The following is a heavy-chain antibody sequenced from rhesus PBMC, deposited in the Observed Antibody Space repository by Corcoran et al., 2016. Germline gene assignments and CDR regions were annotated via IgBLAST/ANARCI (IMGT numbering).Heavy chain of an antibody. D-gene: IGHD4-11*01. CDR1: GFSISTTGTG. Sequence: QVTLKESGPALVKPTQTLTLTCTFSGFSISTTGTGVGWIRQPPGKALEWLANIYWNDSKYYSTSLKSRLTISKNTAKNQVVLTMTNMDPVDTATYYCARVVNNYDDAVDFWGQGLRVTVSS. CDR3: ARVVNNYDDAVDF. V-gene: IGHV2-95*01. J-gene: IGHJ3*01. CDR2: IYWNDSK.